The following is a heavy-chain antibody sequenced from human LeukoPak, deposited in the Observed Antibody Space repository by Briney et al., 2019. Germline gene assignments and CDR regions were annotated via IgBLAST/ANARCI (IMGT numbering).Heavy chain of an antibody. CDR3: ASPDAQWLVDY. D-gene: IGHD6-19*01. CDR1: GFTFSSYA. J-gene: IGHJ4*02. CDR2: ISYDGSNK. Sequence: GGSLRLSCAASGFTFSSYAMHWVRQAPGKGLEWVAVISYDGSNKYYADSVKGRFTISRDNSKNTLYLQMNSLRAEDTAVYYCASPDAQWLVDYWGQGTLVTVSS. V-gene: IGHV3-30-3*01.